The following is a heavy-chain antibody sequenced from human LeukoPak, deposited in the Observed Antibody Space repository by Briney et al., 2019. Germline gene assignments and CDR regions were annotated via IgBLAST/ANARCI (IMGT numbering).Heavy chain of an antibody. D-gene: IGHD2-21*01. J-gene: IGHJ4*02. Sequence: GGSLRLSCAASGFTFDDYAMHWVRQAPGKGLEWVSGISWNSGSIGYADSVKGRFTISRDNAKNSLYLQMNSLRTEDTALYYCAKDRGQILVANFDQWGQGTLVTVSS. CDR3: AKDRGQILVANFDQ. V-gene: IGHV3-9*01. CDR1: GFTFDDYA. CDR2: ISWNSGSI.